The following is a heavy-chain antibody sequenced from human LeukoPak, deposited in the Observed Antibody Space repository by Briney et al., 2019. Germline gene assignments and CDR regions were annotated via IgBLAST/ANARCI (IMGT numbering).Heavy chain of an antibody. CDR1: GFTFSSYP. Sequence: GGSLRLSCAASGFTFSSYPINWVRQAPGKGLDWVSAISAGGGATYYADSVKGRFTISRDNAKNSLDLQINSLGAEDTAVYYCARGLDCRSTSCYLDNWGQGTLVTVSS. D-gene: IGHD2-2*01. V-gene: IGHV3-23*01. J-gene: IGHJ4*02. CDR2: ISAGGGAT. CDR3: ARGLDCRSTSCYLDN.